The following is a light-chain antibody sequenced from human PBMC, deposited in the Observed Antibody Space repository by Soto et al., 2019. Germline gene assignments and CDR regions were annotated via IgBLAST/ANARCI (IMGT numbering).Light chain of an antibody. CDR2: GAS. V-gene: IGKV3-15*01. J-gene: IGKJ1*01. CDR3: QQYNYWWT. CDR1: QSVSSD. Sequence: EIVMTQSPATLSVSPGDRATLSCRASQSVSSDLAWYQQKPGQAPRLLIYGASTRATAIPARFSGSGSGTEFTLTIGSLQYEDVAVYYCQQYNYWWTFGQGTKVEIK.